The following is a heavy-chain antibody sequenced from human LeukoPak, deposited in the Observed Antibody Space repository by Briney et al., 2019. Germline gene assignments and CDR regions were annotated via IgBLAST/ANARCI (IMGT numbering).Heavy chain of an antibody. CDR3: ARDSGKSYKSWYFDL. J-gene: IGHJ2*01. V-gene: IGHV3-48*03. Sequence: LSGGSLRLSCAASGFILSGYEMNWVRQAPGKGLEWVSFISSSGDTIYYADSVKGRFTVSRDNAKNSLYLQVNSLRAEDTAVYYCARDSGKSYKSWYFDLWGRGTLVTVSS. D-gene: IGHD1-26*01. CDR1: GFILSGYE. CDR2: ISSSGDTI.